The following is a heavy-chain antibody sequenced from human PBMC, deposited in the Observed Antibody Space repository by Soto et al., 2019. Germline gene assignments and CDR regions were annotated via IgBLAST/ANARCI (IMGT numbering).Heavy chain of an antibody. Sequence: TSETLSLTCAVYGGSFSGYYWSWIRQPPGKGLEWIGEINHSGSTNYNPSLKSRVTISVDTSKNQFSLKLSSVTAADTAVYYCARGYYYGSGSYSSSNGYYGMDVWGQGTTVTVSS. CDR1: GGSFSGYY. V-gene: IGHV4-34*01. J-gene: IGHJ6*02. CDR3: ARGYYYGSGSYSSSNGYYGMDV. D-gene: IGHD3-10*01. CDR2: INHSGST.